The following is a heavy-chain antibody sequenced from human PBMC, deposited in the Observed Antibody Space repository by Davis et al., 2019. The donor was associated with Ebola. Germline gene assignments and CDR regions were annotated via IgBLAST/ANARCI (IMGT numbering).Heavy chain of an antibody. CDR2: IYADDQI. J-gene: IGHJ3*02. V-gene: IGHV3-53*01. Sequence: ESLKISCAVSGFSVAVFNMNWVRQIPGKGLQWVSVIYADDQIHYSDSVKGRFTVFRDISQNTLYLQMNSLRVDDTAVYFCARDGRGSAAKAFDMWGQGTMVTVSS. CDR1: GFSVAVFN. CDR3: ARDGRGSAAKAFDM. D-gene: IGHD3-10*01.